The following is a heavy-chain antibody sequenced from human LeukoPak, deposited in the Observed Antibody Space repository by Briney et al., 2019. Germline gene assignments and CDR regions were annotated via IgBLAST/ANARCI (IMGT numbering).Heavy chain of an antibody. D-gene: IGHD3-9*01. V-gene: IGHV4-39*02. CDR3: ARRGDISTDYAFDY. J-gene: IGHJ4*02. Sequence: SETLSLTCSVSGGSINSNSHQWDWIRQAPGKGLEWIGNIYYSGTNSYNPSLKSRVTISVGTSKNHFSLRLTSVTAADTALYYCARRGDISTDYAFDYWGQGTLVTVSS. CDR1: GGSINSNSHQ. CDR2: IYYSGTN.